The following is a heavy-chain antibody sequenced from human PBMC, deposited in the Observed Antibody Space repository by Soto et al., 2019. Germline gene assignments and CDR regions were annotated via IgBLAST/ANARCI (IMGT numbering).Heavy chain of an antibody. Sequence: SETLSLTCTVSGGSISSSNYYWGWIRQPPGKGLEWIGSVYYSGTTYYNPSVKSRVTISVDKSKNQFSLKLSSVTTADTAVYYCARKDRGSDSSGYRMGWGQGTPVTVSS. J-gene: IGHJ4*02. CDR1: GGSISSSNYY. V-gene: IGHV4-39*01. CDR2: VYYSGTT. D-gene: IGHD3-22*01. CDR3: ARKDRGSDSSGYRMG.